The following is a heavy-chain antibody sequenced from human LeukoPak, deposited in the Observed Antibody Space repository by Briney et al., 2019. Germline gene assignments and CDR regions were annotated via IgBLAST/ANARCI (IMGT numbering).Heavy chain of an antibody. D-gene: IGHD3-10*01. Sequence: GRSLRLSCAASRFTFDDYAMHWVRQAPGKGLEWVSGITWNSGGIDYADSVKVRFTISRDNAKNFLYLQMNRLRAEDTTLYYCARGRPITPYYFDYWGQGTLVTVSS. CDR3: ARGRPITPYYFDY. CDR1: RFTFDDYA. CDR2: ITWNSGGI. V-gene: IGHV3-9*01. J-gene: IGHJ4*02.